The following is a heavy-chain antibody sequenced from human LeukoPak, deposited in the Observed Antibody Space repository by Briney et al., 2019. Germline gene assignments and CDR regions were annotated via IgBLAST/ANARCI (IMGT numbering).Heavy chain of an antibody. D-gene: IGHD2-15*01. Sequence: SETLSLTCTVSGGSISRYYWSWIRQPPGKGLEWIGYIYYSGSTNYNPSLKSRVTISVDTSKNQFSLKLSSVTAADTAVYYCAREDMYWYFDLWGRGTLVTVSS. CDR2: IYYSGST. CDR1: GGSISRYY. CDR3: AREDMYWYFDL. J-gene: IGHJ2*01. V-gene: IGHV4-59*01.